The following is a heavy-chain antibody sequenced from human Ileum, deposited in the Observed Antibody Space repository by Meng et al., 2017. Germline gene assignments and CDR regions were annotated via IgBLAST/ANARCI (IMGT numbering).Heavy chain of an antibody. CDR2: CGNKAQSYTT. CDR3: ARDYWGGYDY. D-gene: IGHD3-16*01. CDR1: GFTFSDYD. J-gene: IGHJ4*02. V-gene: IGHV3-72*01. Sequence: GESLKISCAASGFTFSDYDIDWVRLAPGKGLEWIGRCGNKAQSYTTEYAASVKGRFTMSRDDSKNSVYLQLNSLKNEDTAVYFCARDYWGGYDYWGQGTLVTVSS.